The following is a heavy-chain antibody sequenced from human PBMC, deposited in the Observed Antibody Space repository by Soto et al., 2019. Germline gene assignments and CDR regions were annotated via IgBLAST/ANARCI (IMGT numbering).Heavy chain of an antibody. CDR3: ARAHSFEGATDY. D-gene: IGHD1-26*01. V-gene: IGHV3-30-3*01. CDR2: ISYDGSNK. CDR1: GFTFSSYA. J-gene: IGHJ4*02. Sequence: GGSLRLSCAASGFTFSSYAMHWVRQAPGKGLEWVAVISYDGSNKYYADSVKGRFTTSRDNSKNTLYLQMNSLRAEDTAVYYCARAHSFEGATDYWGQGTLVTVSS.